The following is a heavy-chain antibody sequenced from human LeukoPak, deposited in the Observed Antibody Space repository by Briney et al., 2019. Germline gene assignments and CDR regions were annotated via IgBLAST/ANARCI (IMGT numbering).Heavy chain of an antibody. CDR1: GFTFSSYA. CDR2: ISGSGGST. Sequence: GGSLRLSCAASGFTFSSYAMSWVRQAPGKGLEWVSAISGSGGSTYYADSVKGRFTISRDNSKNTLYLQMNSLRAEDTAVYYCARRVYNSGWYIDYWGQGTLVTVSS. V-gene: IGHV3-23*01. J-gene: IGHJ4*02. CDR3: ARRVYNSGWYIDY. D-gene: IGHD6-19*01.